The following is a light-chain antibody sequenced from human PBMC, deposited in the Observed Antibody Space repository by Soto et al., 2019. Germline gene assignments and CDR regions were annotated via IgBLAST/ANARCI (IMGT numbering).Light chain of an antibody. CDR3: QQYNSYSWT. CDR1: QSISSW. J-gene: IGKJ1*01. CDR2: DAS. Sequence: DILMTQSPSTLSASVGDRVTITCRASQSISSWLAWYQQKPGKVPKLLIYDASSLESGVPSRFSGSGSGTEFTLTIGSLQPDDFATYYCQQYNSYSWTFGQGTKVEIK. V-gene: IGKV1-5*01.